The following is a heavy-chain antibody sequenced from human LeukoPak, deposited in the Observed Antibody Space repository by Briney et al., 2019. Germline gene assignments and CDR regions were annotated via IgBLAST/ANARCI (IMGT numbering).Heavy chain of an antibody. D-gene: IGHD3-22*01. CDR3: ARTNLYYYDSS. V-gene: IGHV4-34*01. Sequence: SETLSLTCAVYGGSFSGYYWSWIRQPPGKGLEWIGEINHSGSTNYNPSLKSRVTISVDTSKNQFSLKLSSVTAADTAVYYCARTNLYYYDSSWGQGTLVTVSS. CDR2: INHSGST. CDR1: GGSFSGYY. J-gene: IGHJ4*02.